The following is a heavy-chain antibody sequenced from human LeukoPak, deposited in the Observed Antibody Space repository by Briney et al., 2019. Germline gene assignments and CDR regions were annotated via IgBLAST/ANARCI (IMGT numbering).Heavy chain of an antibody. CDR1: GFTFSSYS. CDR2: ISSSSSYI. V-gene: IGHV3-21*01. D-gene: IGHD1-1*01. J-gene: IGHJ5*02. CDR3: ARGRNWNDVDWFDP. Sequence: GGSLRLSRAASGFTFSSYSMNWVRQAPGKGLEWVSSISSSSSYIYYADSVKGRFTISRDNAKNSLYLQMNSLRAEDTAVYYCARGRNWNDVDWFDPWGQGTLVTVSS.